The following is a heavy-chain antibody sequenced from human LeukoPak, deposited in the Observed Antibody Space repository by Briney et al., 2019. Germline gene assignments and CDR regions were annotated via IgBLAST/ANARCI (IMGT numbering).Heavy chain of an antibody. D-gene: IGHD1-1*01. V-gene: IGHV1-18*01. CDR2: ISAYNGNT. CDR3: ARGPGGDY. J-gene: IGHJ4*02. CDR1: GYTFTSFG. Sequence: GASVKVSCKASGYTFTSFGISWVRQAPGQGLEWMGWISAYNGNTNYAQKFQGRVTMTRNTSISTAYMELSSLRSEDTAVYYCARGPGGDYWGQGTLVTVSS.